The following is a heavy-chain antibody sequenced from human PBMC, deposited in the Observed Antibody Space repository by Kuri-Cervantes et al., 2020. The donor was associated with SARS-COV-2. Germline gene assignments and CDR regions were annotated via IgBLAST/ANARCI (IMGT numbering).Heavy chain of an antibody. V-gene: IGHV3-23*01. D-gene: IGHD2-2*01. CDR3: AKDRAIVVVPAAMGIGY. CDR1: GGSISSYY. J-gene: IGHJ4*02. Sequence: ETLSLTCTVSGGSISSYYWSWIRQPPGKGLEWVSAISGSGGSTYYADSVKGRFTISRDNSKNTLYLQMNSLRAEDTAVYYCAKDRAIVVVPAAMGIGYWGQGTLVTVSS. CDR2: ISGSGGST.